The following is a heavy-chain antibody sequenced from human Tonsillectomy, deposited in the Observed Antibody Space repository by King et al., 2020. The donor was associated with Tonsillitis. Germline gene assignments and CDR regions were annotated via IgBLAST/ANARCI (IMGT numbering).Heavy chain of an antibody. Sequence: QLVQSGGGLVRPGGSLRLSCAASGITLSSRSMNWVRQAPGKGLECVSSSSYIGSYIFFADSVKGRFSISVDDAKNSLYLQMHSLRAEDTAVYYCASLGFDFEYWGQGTLVTVSS. CDR3: ASLGFDFEY. J-gene: IGHJ4*02. CDR2: SSYIGSYI. V-gene: IGHV3-21*01. CDR1: GITLSSRS. D-gene: IGHD3-9*01.